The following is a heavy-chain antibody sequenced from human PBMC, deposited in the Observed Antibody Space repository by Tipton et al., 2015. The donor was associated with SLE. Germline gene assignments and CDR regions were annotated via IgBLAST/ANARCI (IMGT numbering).Heavy chain of an antibody. Sequence: TLSLTCAVSGYSISSGYYWGWIRQHPGKGLEWIGSIYHSGSTYYNPSLKSRVTISVDTSKNQFSLKLSSVTAADTAVYYCARDPGYWGQGTLVTVSS. CDR2: IYHSGST. D-gene: IGHD7-27*01. J-gene: IGHJ4*02. CDR3: ARDPGY. V-gene: IGHV4-38-2*01. CDR1: GYSISSGYY.